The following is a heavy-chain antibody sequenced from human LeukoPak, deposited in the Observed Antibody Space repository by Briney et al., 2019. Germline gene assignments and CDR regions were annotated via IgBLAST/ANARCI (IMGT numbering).Heavy chain of an antibody. Sequence: GGSLRLSCAASGFTFSNYNMNWVRQAPGKGLEWVSSITSSSTYIYYADSVKGRFTISRDNAKNSLYLQMNSLRAEDSAVYYCARDRPSNSGSHTFDYWGQGTLVTVSS. CDR3: ARDRPSNSGSHTFDY. CDR2: ITSSSTYI. V-gene: IGHV3-21*01. D-gene: IGHD1-26*01. CDR1: GFTFSNYN. J-gene: IGHJ4*02.